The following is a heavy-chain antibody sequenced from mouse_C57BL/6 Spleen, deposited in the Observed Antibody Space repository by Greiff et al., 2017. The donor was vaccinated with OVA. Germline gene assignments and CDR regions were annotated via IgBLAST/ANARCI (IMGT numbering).Heavy chain of an antibody. CDR1: GYTFTSYW. V-gene: IGHV1-52*01. CDR2: IDPSDSET. J-gene: IGHJ1*03. D-gene: IGHD4-1*01. CDR3: AKGHWAEYFDV. Sequence: VQLQQPGAELVRPGSSVKLSCKASGYTFTSYWMHWVKQRPIQGLEWIGNIDPSDSETHYNQKFKDKATLTVDKSSSTAYMQLSSLTSEDSAVYYCAKGHWAEYFDVWGTGTTVTVSS.